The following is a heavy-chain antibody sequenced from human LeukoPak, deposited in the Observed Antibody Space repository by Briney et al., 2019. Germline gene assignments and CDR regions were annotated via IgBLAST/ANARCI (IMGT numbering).Heavy chain of an antibody. CDR2: INHSGST. V-gene: IGHV4-34*01. Sequence: PSETLSLTCAVYGGSFSGYYWSWIRQPPGKGLEWIGEINHSGSTNYNPSLKSRVTISVDTSKNQFSLKLSSVTAADTAVYYCARDTVGAPLFDYWGQGTLVTVSS. J-gene: IGHJ4*02. CDR3: ARDTVGAPLFDY. D-gene: IGHD1-26*01. CDR1: GGSFSGYY.